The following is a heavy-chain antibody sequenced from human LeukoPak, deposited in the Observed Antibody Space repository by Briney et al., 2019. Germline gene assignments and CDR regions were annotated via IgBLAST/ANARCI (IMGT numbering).Heavy chain of an antibody. Sequence: GGSLRLSCAASGFTFSSYSMNWVRQAPGKGLEWVSSISSSSSYIYYADSVKGRFTISRDNAKNSLYLQMNSLRAEDAAVYYCARDLAMVRGVTRYNWFDPWGQGTLVTVSS. CDR3: ARDLAMVRGVTRYNWFDP. V-gene: IGHV3-21*01. J-gene: IGHJ5*02. D-gene: IGHD3-10*01. CDR2: ISSSSSYI. CDR1: GFTFSSYS.